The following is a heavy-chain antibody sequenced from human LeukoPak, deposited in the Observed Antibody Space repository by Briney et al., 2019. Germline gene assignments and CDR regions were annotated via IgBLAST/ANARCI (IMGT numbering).Heavy chain of an antibody. CDR1: GGSISSGSYY. D-gene: IGHD6-13*01. Sequence: SETLSLTCTVSGGSISSGSYYWSWIRQPAGKGLEWIGRIYTSGSTNYNPPLKSRATISVDTSKNQFSLKLSSVTAADTAVYYCARGTLYSSSWTGDYYYGMDVWGQGTTVTVSS. CDR2: IYTSGST. V-gene: IGHV4-61*02. J-gene: IGHJ6*02. CDR3: ARGTLYSSSWTGDYYYGMDV.